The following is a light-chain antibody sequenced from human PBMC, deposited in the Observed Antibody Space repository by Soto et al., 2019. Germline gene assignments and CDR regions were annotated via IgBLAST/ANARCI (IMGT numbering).Light chain of an antibody. V-gene: IGKV1-9*01. CDR1: QGISTY. CDR3: QPLHSYPRP. CDR2: SAS. Sequence: IQLTQSPSSLSASAGGRVTITCRSSQGISTYLAWYQQKPGKAPKPLMHSASTLQSGVPSRFSGSGSGTEFTLTISSLQPEDFETYYCQPLHSYPRPFGPGTTVDI. J-gene: IGKJ3*01.